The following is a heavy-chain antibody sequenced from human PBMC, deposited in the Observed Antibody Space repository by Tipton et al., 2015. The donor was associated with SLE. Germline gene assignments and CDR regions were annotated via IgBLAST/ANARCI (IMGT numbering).Heavy chain of an antibody. Sequence: SLRLSCAASGFTFDDYAMYWVRQAPGKGLEWVSGISWNSGSIGYADSVKGRFTISRDNAKNSLYLQMNSLRAEDTALYYCAKDTIAVAGTPAFDIWGQGTTVTVSS. CDR1: GFTFDDYA. CDR2: ISWNSGSI. V-gene: IGHV3-9*01. J-gene: IGHJ3*02. CDR3: AKDTIAVAGTPAFDI. D-gene: IGHD6-19*01.